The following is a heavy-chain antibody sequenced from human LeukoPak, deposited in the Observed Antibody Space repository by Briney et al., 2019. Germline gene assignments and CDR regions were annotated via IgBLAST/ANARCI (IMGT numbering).Heavy chain of an antibody. J-gene: IGHJ6*03. CDR1: GGSISSSNW. CDR2: IYHSGST. V-gene: IGHV4-4*02. Sequence: SGTLSLTCAVSGGSISSSNWWSWVRQPPGKGLEWIGEIYHSGSTNYNPSLKSRVTISVDTSKNQFSLKLSSVTAADTAVYYCARHFTAGYRASHIYCSSTSCYRRGSYYYMDVWGKGTTVTVSS. CDR3: ARHFTAGYRASHIYCSSTSCYRRGSYYYMDV. D-gene: IGHD2-2*02.